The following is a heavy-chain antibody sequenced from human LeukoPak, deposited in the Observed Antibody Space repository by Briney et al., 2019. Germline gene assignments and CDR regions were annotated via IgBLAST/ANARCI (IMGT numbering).Heavy chain of an antibody. V-gene: IGHV3-66*01. CDR1: GLTVSSNY. J-gene: IGHJ4*02. Sequence: PGGSLRLSCAASGLTVSSNYMSWVRQAPGKGLEWDSVMYIDGSTHYAESVKGRFTTSRDNSKNTLYLQMNSLRAEDTAVYYCARAQAFDYWGQGTLVTVSS. CDR2: MYIDGST. CDR3: ARAQAFDY.